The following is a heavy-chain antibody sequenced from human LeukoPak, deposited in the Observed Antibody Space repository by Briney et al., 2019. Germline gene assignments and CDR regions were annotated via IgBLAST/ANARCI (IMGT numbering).Heavy chain of an antibody. CDR2: ISYDGSNK. V-gene: IGHV3-30*18. CDR3: AKDRRAAAEYYFDY. D-gene: IGHD6-13*01. Sequence: GRSLRLSCAASGFTFSSYGMHWVRQAPGKGLEWVAVISYDGSNKYYADSVKGRFTISRDNAKNSLYLQMNSLRAEDMALYYCAKDRRAAAEYYFDYWGQGTLATVSS. J-gene: IGHJ4*02. CDR1: GFTFSSYG.